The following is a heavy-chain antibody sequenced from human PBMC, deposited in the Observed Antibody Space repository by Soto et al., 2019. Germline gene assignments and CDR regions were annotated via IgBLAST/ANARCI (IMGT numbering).Heavy chain of an antibody. J-gene: IGHJ4*02. CDR3: AHLTTGGFYFDY. CDR1: GFSLRTSGVG. CDR2: IYWDDGK. Sequence: QITLKESGPTLVKPTQTLTLTCTFSGFSLRTSGVGVGWIRQPPGKALEWLALIYWDDGKRYSPSLKSRLTIPKDPSKNQVVLKITNMDPVDKATYYCAHLTTGGFYFDYWGQGNLVTVSS. V-gene: IGHV2-5*02. D-gene: IGHD4-17*01.